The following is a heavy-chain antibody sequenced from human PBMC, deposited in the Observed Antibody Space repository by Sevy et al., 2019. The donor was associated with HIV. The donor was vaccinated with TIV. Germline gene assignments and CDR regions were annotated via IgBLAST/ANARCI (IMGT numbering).Heavy chain of an antibody. D-gene: IGHD2-2*01. CDR2: IYYSGST. J-gene: IGHJ4*02. V-gene: IGHV4-59*01. Sequence: SETLSLTCTVSGGSISSYYWSWIRQPPGKGLEWIGYIYYSGSTNYNPSLKSRVTISVDTSKNMFSLRLGSLTAADTAVYYCAIDMLGFCSCTGGVAEGYFDYWGQGTLVTVSS. CDR3: AIDMLGFCSCTGGVAEGYFDY. CDR1: GGSISSYY.